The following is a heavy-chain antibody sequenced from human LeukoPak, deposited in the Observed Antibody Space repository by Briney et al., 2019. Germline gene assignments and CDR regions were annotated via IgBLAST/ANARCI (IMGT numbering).Heavy chain of an antibody. J-gene: IGHJ4*02. CDR3: ARHSRWLQFHYFDY. Sequence: SETLSLTCAVYGGSFSGYYWSWIRQPSGKGLEWIGEINHNGSTNYNPSLKSRVTISVDTSKNQFSLKLSSVTAADTAVYYCARHSRWLQFHYFDYWGQGTLVIVSS. CDR1: GGSFSGYY. CDR2: INHNGST. D-gene: IGHD5-24*01. V-gene: IGHV4-34*01.